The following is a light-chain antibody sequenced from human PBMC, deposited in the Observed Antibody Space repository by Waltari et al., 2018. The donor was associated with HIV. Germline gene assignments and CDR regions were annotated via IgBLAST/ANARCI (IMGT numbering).Light chain of an antibody. J-gene: IGLJ2*01. CDR2: EVQ. CDR3: TSYTASGTVV. CDR1: SSSVGPYNR. Sequence: QSALTQPPSVSGSPGQSVPISCTGTSSSVGPYNRVSWYRQPPGTVLIYEVQNRPSGVPCRFSESQSDNTASLTISGLQAEDEADYYCTSYTASGTVVFGGGTKLTVL. V-gene: IGLV2-18*02.